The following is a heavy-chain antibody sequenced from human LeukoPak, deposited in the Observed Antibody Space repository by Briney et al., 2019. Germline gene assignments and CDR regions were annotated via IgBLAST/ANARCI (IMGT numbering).Heavy chain of an antibody. CDR3: AIASPLAPDFGSGYHTGYYYYGMDV. CDR2: ISGSCGSA. Sequence: GGSLSLSCAASGFTFSSYAMSWVRQAAGKGLEWDSAISGSCGSAYCADSVKGGFIISRDNSKNRLYLQMNSLSAKDTAVYYCAIASPLAPDFGSGYHTGYYYYGMDVWGQGTTVTFSS. J-gene: IGHJ6*02. CDR1: GFTFSSYA. V-gene: IGHV3-23*01. D-gene: IGHD3-3*01.